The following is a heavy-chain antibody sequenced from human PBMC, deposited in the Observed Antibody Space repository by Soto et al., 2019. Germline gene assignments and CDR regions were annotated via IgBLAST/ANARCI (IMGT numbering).Heavy chain of an antibody. Sequence: PGGSLRLSCTASGFTFGDYAMSWFRQAPGKGLEWVGFIRSKAYGGTTEYAASVKGRFTISRDDSKSIAYLQMNSLKTEDTAVYYCTRDLGHSGYSPPEYFQHWGQGTLVTVAS. CDR1: GFTFGDYA. CDR2: IRSKAYGGTT. J-gene: IGHJ1*01. D-gene: IGHD3-22*01. CDR3: TRDLGHSGYSPPEYFQH. V-gene: IGHV3-49*03.